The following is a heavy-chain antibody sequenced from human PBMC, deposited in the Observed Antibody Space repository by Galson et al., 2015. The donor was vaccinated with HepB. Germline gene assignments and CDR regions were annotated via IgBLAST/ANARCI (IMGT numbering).Heavy chain of an antibody. CDR2: IYHSGST. Sequence: TLSLTCAVSGGSISSGGYSWGWIRQPPGKGLEWIGYIYHSGSTYYNPSLKSRVTMSVDTSKNQFSLKLSSVTAADTTVYYCARSLSIAAAGRAFDYWGQGTLVTVSS. CDR1: GGSISSGGYS. CDR3: ARSLSIAAAGRAFDY. J-gene: IGHJ4*02. D-gene: IGHD6-13*01. V-gene: IGHV4-30-2*01.